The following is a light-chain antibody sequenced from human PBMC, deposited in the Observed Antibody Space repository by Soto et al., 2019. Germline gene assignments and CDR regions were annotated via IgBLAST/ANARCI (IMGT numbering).Light chain of an antibody. V-gene: IGKV1-39*01. Sequence: EIQMTQSPSSLSASVGDRVTITCRASQNINTCLNWYLQKQGKAPKXLVYDASSLHSGVPSRFGGSGSGTDLTITISSLQPEDFETYYCQQSYSSPRTFGQGTKVDI. CDR2: DAS. J-gene: IGKJ1*01. CDR3: QQSYSSPRT. CDR1: QNINTC.